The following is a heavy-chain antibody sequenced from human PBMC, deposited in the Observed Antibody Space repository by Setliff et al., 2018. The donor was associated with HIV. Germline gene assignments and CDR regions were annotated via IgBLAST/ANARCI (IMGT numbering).Heavy chain of an antibody. CDR1: GYSISSHY. Sequence: PSETLSLTCTVSGYSISSHYWSWIRQPPGEGLEWIGYIYYTATAVYNPALEDRVTISIDTSKNQVSLRLTSVTAADTAVYYCTRGKSMPTLVTWGLGTLVTVSS. CDR3: TRGKSMPTLVT. J-gene: IGHJ4*02. D-gene: IGHD2-2*01. CDR2: IYYTATA. V-gene: IGHV4-59*11.